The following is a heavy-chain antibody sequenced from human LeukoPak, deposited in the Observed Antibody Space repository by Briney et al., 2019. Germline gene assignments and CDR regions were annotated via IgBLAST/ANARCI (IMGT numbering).Heavy chain of an antibody. CDR3: IGETHVGLHLEY. V-gene: IGHV3-74*03. Sequence: PGGSLRLSCAASGFTFTTYWMHWVRQVPGKGLVWVARINTDGRVTTYADSVKGRFTVSRDNAENTLYLQMNDLRPEDTAVYYCIGETHVGLHLEYWGQGTLATVTS. CDR2: INTDGRVT. J-gene: IGHJ4*02. D-gene: IGHD3-10*02. CDR1: GFTFTTYW.